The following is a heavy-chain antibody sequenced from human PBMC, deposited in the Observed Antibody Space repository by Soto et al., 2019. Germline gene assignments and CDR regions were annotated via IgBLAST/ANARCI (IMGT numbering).Heavy chain of an antibody. Sequence: QVQLVEFGGGLVRLGGSWGPSCAASGFPSRDYYLRWIRGPPGKGLDWVSYISSSGSTIYYADSVKGRFTISRDNAKNSLYLQMNSLRAEDTAVYYCASPTVTPHYGMDVWGQGTTVTVSS. J-gene: IGHJ6*02. D-gene: IGHD4-17*01. CDR1: GFPSRDYY. V-gene: IGHV3-11*01. CDR2: ISSSGSTI. CDR3: ASPTVTPHYGMDV.